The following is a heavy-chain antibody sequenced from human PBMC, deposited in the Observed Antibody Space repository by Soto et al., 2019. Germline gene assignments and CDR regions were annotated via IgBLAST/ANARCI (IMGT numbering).Heavy chain of an antibody. CDR2: ISGSGGET. CDR3: AKEIAVAVATPPEY. CDR1: GFIYSIYA. J-gene: IGHJ4*02. V-gene: IGHV3-23*01. D-gene: IGHD5-12*01. Sequence: EVQLLQSGGGLVQPGGSLRLSCTASGFIYSIYAMSWVRQAPGKGLEWVSAISGSGGETYYADSVKGRFTISRDNSKKTVYLQMTNLRAADTAVYYCAKEIAVAVATPPEYWGQGTLVTVSS.